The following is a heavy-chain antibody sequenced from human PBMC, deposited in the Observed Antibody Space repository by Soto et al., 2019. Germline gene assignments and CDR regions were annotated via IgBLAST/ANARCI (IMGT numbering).Heavy chain of an antibody. Sequence: PSETLSLTCAFYCGSFIGYYWSWIRQPPGKGLEWIGEINHSGSTNYNPSLKSRVTISVDTSKNQFSLKLSSVTAADTAVYYCARFSMGYSGYDYQLYYYYYGMDVWGQGTTVTVSS. CDR3: ARFSMGYSGYDYQLYYYYYGMDV. CDR1: CGSFIGYY. D-gene: IGHD5-12*01. J-gene: IGHJ6*02. CDR2: INHSGST. V-gene: IGHV4-34*01.